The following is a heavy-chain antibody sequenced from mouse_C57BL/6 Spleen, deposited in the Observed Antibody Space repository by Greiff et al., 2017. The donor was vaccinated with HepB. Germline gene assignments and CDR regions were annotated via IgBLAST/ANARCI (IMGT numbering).Heavy chain of an antibody. V-gene: IGHV2-5*01. CDR2: IWRGGST. CDR3: AKTKSPIYDGYYEYFDV. Sequence: QVQLKQSGPGLVQPSQSLSITCTVSGLSLTSYGVHWVRQSPGKGLEWLGVIWRGGSTDYNAAFMSRLSITKDNSKSQVIFKMNSLQADDTAIYYCAKTKSPIYDGYYEYFDVWGTGTTVTVSS. J-gene: IGHJ1*03. CDR1: GLSLTSYG. D-gene: IGHD2-3*01.